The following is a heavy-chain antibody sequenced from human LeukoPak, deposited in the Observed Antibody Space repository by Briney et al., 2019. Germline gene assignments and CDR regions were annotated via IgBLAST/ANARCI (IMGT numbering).Heavy chain of an antibody. V-gene: IGHV3-30-3*01. CDR3: AKVVGYSSGWPGRGGYFDY. J-gene: IGHJ4*02. Sequence: PGRSLRLSCAASGFTFSSYAMHWVRQAPGKGLEWVAVISYDGSNKYYADSVKGRFTISRDNSKNTLYLQMNSLRAEDTAVYYCAKVVGYSSGWPGRGGYFDYWGQGTLVTVSS. D-gene: IGHD6-19*01. CDR2: ISYDGSNK. CDR1: GFTFSSYA.